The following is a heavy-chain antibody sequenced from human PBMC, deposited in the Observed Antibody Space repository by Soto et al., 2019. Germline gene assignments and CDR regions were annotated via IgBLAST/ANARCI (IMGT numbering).Heavy chain of an antibody. CDR2: IYYSGSS. CDR3: ARGSRRLDILFTYHMDV. D-gene: IGHD2-2*03. CDR1: GGSISSYH. Sequence: SETLSLTCTVSGGSISSYHWSWIRRPPGKGLEWIGYIYYSGSSNYNPALKSRVTISVDTSKNQFSLKLSSVTAADTAVYYCARGSRRLDILFTYHMDVWGQGTTVTVSS. V-gene: IGHV4-59*01. J-gene: IGHJ6*02.